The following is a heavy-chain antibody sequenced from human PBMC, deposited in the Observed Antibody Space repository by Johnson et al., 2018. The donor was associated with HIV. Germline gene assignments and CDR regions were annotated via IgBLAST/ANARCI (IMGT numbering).Heavy chain of an antibody. J-gene: IGHJ3*02. Sequence: QVQLVESGGGVVQPGRSLRLSCAASGFAFSSYTMHWVRQVPGKGLDWVAVISFDGSNKYFADSVKGRFTISRDNSKNTLYLQINSLRAEDTAVYYCARLRGAFDIWGQGTIVTVSS. CDR3: ARLRGAFDI. V-gene: IGHV3-30*04. CDR1: GFAFSSYT. CDR2: ISFDGSNK.